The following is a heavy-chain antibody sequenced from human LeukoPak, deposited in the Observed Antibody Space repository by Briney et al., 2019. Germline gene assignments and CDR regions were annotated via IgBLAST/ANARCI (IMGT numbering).Heavy chain of an antibody. J-gene: IGHJ3*02. CDR3: AKGGARELLVDAFDI. V-gene: IGHV3-30*02. D-gene: IGHD1-26*01. CDR1: GFNFSSYG. CDR2: IRYDGSNK. Sequence: GGSLRLSCAASGFNFSSYGMHWVRQAPGKGLEWVAFIRYDGSNKYYADSVKGRFTISRDNSKNTLYLQMNSLRAEDTAVYYCAKGGARELLVDAFDIWGQGTMVTVSS.